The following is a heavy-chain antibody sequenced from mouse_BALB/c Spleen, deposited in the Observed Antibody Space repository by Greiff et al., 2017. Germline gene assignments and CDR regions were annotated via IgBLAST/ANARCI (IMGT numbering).Heavy chain of an antibody. CDR2: IWSGGST. CDR1: GFSLTSYG. D-gene: IGHD1-1*01. CDR3: ARDYGSSYSWYFDV. Sequence: VKLQQSGPGLVQPSQSLSITCTVSGFSLTSYGVHWVRQSPGKGLEWLGVIWSGGSTDYNAAFISRLSISKDNSKSQVFFKMNSLQANDTAIYYCARDYGSSYSWYFDVWGAGTTVTVSS. V-gene: IGHV2-2*02. J-gene: IGHJ1*01.